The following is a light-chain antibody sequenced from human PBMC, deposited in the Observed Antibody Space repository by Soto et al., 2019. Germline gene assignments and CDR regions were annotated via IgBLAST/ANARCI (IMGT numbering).Light chain of an antibody. J-gene: IGKJ1*01. CDR1: QSVSSS. Sequence: EIVMTQSPATLSVSPGDRVTLSCRASQSVSSSLAWYQQKPGQAPRLLIYGASARATNIPARFSGGGSGTDFTLTISSLQSEDFAVYYCQYYGTSPKPFGQGTKVDIK. CDR2: GAS. V-gene: IGKV3-15*01. CDR3: QYYGTSPKP.